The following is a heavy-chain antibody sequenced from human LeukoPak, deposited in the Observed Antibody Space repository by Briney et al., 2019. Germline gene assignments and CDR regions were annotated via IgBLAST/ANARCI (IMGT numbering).Heavy chain of an antibody. CDR1: GFTFSSYS. V-gene: IGHV3-48*01. D-gene: IGHD3-10*01. Sequence: GGSLRLSCAASGFTFSSYSMNWVRQAPGKGLEWVSYISSSSSTIYYADSVKGRFTISRDNAKNSLYLQMNSLRAEDTAVYYCARDRNYGSGSYYNPDYWGQGTLVTVSS. CDR2: ISSSSSTI. CDR3: ARDRNYGSGSYYNPDY. J-gene: IGHJ4*02.